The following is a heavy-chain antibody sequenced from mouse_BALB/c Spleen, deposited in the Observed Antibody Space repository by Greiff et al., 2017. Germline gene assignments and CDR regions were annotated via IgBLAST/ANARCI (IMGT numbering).Heavy chain of an antibody. CDR1: GFSLTSYG. Sequence: VKLVESGPGLVAPSQSLSITCTVSGFSLTSYGVHWVRQPPGKGLEWLGVIWAGGSTNYNSALMSRLSISKDNSKSQVFLKMNSLQTDDTAMYYCARDRGNYVAYWGQGTLVTVSA. CDR3: ARDRGNYVAY. V-gene: IGHV2-9*02. D-gene: IGHD2-1*01. J-gene: IGHJ3*01. CDR2: IWAGGST.